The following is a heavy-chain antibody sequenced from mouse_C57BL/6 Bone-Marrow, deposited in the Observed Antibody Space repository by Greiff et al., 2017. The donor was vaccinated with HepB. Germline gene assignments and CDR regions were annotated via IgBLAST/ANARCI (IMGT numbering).Heavy chain of an antibody. J-gene: IGHJ3*01. CDR1: GFTFSDYY. Sequence: EVMLVESGGGLVQPGGSLKLSCAASGFTFSDYYMYWVLQTPEKRLEWVAYISNGGGSTYYPDTVKGRFTISRDNAKNTLYLQMSRLKSEDTAMYYCARLSMVAYWGQGTLVTVSA. CDR2: ISNGGGST. CDR3: ARLSMVAY. V-gene: IGHV5-12*01. D-gene: IGHD2-10*02.